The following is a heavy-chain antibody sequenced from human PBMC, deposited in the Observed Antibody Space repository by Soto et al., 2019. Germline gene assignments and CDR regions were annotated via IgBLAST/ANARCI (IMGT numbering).Heavy chain of an antibody. V-gene: IGHV3-30*18. CDR2: ISNDGSNK. J-gene: IGHJ4*02. CDR1: GFTFISYA. Sequence: PGGSRRPSGPASGFTFISYAMHGVRQAPGKGLGWVAVISNDGSNKYYADSVKGRFTISRDNSKNTLYLQMNSLRAEDTAVYYCAKVIYCSGWSRASALDYWGQGTLVTVSS. D-gene: IGHD6-19*01. CDR3: AKVIYCSGWSRASALDY.